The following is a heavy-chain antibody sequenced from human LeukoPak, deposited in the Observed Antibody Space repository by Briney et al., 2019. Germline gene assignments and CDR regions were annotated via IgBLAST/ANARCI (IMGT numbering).Heavy chain of an antibody. Sequence: ASVKVSCKASGYTFTSYYMHWVRQAPGQGLEWMGIINPSGGSTSYAQKFQGRVTMTRDTSISTVYMELSRLRSDDTAVYYCARDSCSSTSCLSIDDYWGQGTLVTVSS. V-gene: IGHV1-46*01. D-gene: IGHD2-2*01. J-gene: IGHJ4*02. CDR3: ARDSCSSTSCLSIDDY. CDR2: INPSGGST. CDR1: GYTFTSYY.